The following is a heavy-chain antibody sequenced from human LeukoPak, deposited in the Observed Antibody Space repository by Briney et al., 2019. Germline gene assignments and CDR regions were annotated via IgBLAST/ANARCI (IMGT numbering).Heavy chain of an antibody. CDR1: GGSFSGYY. CDR2: INHSGST. CDR3: ARGGGSSLSYYYYYGMDV. D-gene: IGHD6-6*01. Sequence: SETLSLTCAVYGGSFSGYYWSWIRQPPGKGLEWIGEINHSGSTNYNPSLKSRVTISVDTSKNQFSLKLSSVTAADTAVYYCARGGGSSLSYYYYYGMDVWGQGTTVTVSS. V-gene: IGHV4-34*01. J-gene: IGHJ6*02.